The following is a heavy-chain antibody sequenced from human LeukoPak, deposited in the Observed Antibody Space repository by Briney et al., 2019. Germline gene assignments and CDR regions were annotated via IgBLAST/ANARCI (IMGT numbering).Heavy chain of an antibody. J-gene: IGHJ4*02. D-gene: IGHD3-3*01. CDR2: INPNSGGT. Sequence: ASVKVSCKASGYTFTGYYMHWVRQAPGQGLEWMGWINPNSGGTNYAQQFQGRVTMTRDTTISTAYMELSRLRSDDTAVYYCARDHLDFWSGYNYFDYWGQGTLVTVSS. CDR1: GYTFTGYY. CDR3: ARDHLDFWSGYNYFDY. V-gene: IGHV1-2*02.